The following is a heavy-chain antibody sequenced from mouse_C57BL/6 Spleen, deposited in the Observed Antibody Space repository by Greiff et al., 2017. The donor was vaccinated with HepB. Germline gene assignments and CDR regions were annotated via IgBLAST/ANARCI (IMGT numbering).Heavy chain of an antibody. V-gene: IGHV1-22*01. J-gene: IGHJ3*01. CDR2: INPNNGGT. CDR3: ARFLGYDGAWFAY. D-gene: IGHD2-2*01. CDR1: GYTFTDYN. Sequence: EVQLQQSGPELVKPGASVKMSCKASGYTFTDYNMHWVKQSHGKSLEWIGYINPNNGGTSYNQKFKGKATLTVNKSSSTAYMELRSLTSEDSAVYYCARFLGYDGAWFAYWGQGTLVTVSA.